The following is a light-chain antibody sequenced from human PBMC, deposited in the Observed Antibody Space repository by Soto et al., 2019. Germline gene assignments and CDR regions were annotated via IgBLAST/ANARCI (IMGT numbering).Light chain of an antibody. CDR2: SNN. CDR1: SSNIGSNY. J-gene: IGLJ2*01. V-gene: IGLV1-47*02. CDR3: AAWDDSLSVVV. Sequence: QSVLTQPPSASGTPGQRVTISCSGSSSNIGSNYVYWYQQLPGTAPKLVIYSNNQRPSGVPDRFSGSKSGTSASLAISGLRSEDEADYYCAAWDDSLSVVVFGGGTKVTVL.